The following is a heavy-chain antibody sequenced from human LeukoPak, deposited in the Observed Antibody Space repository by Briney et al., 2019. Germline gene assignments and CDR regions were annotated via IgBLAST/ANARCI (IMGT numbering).Heavy chain of an antibody. CDR2: ISYDGSKK. CDR1: GFTFSNHG. J-gene: IGHJ4*02. Sequence: PGGSLRLSCAVSGFTFSNHGMHWLRQAPGKGQEWVAIISYDGSKKYYAESVKGRFTISRDNSDSTLYLQMNSLRTEDTALYYCARDRAWNYFDSWGQGTLVTVSS. D-gene: IGHD1-1*01. CDR3: ARDRAWNYFDS. V-gene: IGHV3-30*03.